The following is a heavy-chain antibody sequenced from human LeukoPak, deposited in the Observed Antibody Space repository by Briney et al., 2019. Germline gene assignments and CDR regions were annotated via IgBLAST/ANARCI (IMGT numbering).Heavy chain of an antibody. Sequence: PGGSLRLSCVASGFTFSSYAMHWVRQAPGKGLEWVAVISYDGSNKYYADSVKGQFTISRDNSKNTLCLQMNSLRAEDTAVYYCARDRDGPLGHYYYYGMDVWGQGTTVTVSS. CDR3: ARDRDGPLGHYYYYGMDV. CDR1: GFTFSSYA. CDR2: ISYDGSNK. J-gene: IGHJ6*02. D-gene: IGHD5-24*01. V-gene: IGHV3-30-3*01.